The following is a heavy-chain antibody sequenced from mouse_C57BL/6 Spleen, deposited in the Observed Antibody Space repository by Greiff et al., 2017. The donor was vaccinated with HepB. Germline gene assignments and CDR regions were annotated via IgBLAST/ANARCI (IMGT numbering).Heavy chain of an antibody. J-gene: IGHJ1*03. V-gene: IGHV1-81*01. CDR1: GYTFTSYG. D-gene: IGHD1-1*01. CDR3: ARTHYGSSSWYFDV. Sequence: VKLQESGAELARPGASVKLSCKASGYTFTSYGISWVKQRTGQGLEWIGEIYPRSGNTYYNEKFKGKATLTADKSSSTAYMELRSLTSEDSAVYFCARTHYGSSSWYFDVWGTGTTVTVSS. CDR2: IYPRSGNT.